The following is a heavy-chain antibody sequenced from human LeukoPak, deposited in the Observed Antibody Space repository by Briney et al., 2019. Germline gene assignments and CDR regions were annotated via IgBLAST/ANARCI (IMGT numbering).Heavy chain of an antibody. Sequence: SETLSLTCTVSGGSISSYYWSWIRQPPGKGLEWIGYIYYSGSTNYNPSLESRVTISVDTSKNQFSLKLSSVTAADTAVYYCARAGGYYDSSGYYLLGFDYWGQGTLVTVSS. V-gene: IGHV4-59*01. CDR3: ARAGGYYDSSGYYLLGFDY. J-gene: IGHJ4*02. CDR1: GGSISSYY. D-gene: IGHD3-22*01. CDR2: IYYSGST.